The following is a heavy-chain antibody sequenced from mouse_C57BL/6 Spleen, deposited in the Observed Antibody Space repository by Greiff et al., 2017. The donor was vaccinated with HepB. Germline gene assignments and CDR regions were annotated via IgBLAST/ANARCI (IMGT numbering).Heavy chain of an antibody. CDR2: IDPSDSET. CDR1: AYNLTSYW. J-gene: IGHJ2*01. Sequence: QKPRTELVKPGSSLKLSCKEYAYNLTSYWMHWVKQRTIQGLEWIGNIDPSDSETHYNQKFKDKATLTVDKSSSTAYMQLSSLTSEDSAVYYCAREGFDYWGQGTTLTVSS. CDR3: AREGFDY. V-gene: IGHV1-52*01.